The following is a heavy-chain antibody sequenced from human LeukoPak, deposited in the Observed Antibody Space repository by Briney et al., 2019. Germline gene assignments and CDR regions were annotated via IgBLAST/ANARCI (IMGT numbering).Heavy chain of an antibody. V-gene: IGHV4-34*01. J-gene: IGHJ4*02. D-gene: IGHD3-10*01. Sequence: SETLSLTCAVYGGSFSGYYWSWIRQPPGKGLEWIGEINHSGSTNYNPSLKSRVTISVDTSKNQFSLKLSSVTAADTAVYYCARAPGNYYGSGSYYNPLDYWGQGTLVTVSS. CDR3: ARAPGNYYGSGSYYNPLDY. CDR2: INHSGST. CDR1: GGSFSGYY.